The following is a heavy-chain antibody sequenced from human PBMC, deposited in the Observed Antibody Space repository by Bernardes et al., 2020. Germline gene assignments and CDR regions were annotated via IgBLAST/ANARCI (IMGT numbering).Heavy chain of an antibody. CDR2: INWNSGSI. D-gene: IGHD5-18*01. J-gene: IGHJ4*02. V-gene: IGHV3-9*01. Sequence: GGSLRLSCAASGFIFDDYAMHWVRQAPGKGLEWVSGINWNSGSIGYADSVKGRFAISRDKAKNSLYLQMNSLRAEDTALYYCAKDLGYSYGYGFEYWGQGTLVTVSS. CDR1: GFIFDDYA. CDR3: AKDLGYSYGYGFEY.